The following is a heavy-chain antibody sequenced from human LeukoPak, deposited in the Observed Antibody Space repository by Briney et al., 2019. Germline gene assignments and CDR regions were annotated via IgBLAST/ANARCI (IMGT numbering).Heavy chain of an antibody. CDR1: GYTFTSYG. V-gene: IGHV1-18*01. CDR3: ARDIAVAGTEKNDAFDI. Sequence: GASVKVSCKASGYTFTSYGISWVRQAPGQGLEWMGWISAYNGNTNYAQKLQGRVTMTTDTSTSTAYMELRSLRSDDTAVYYCARDIAVAGTEKNDAFDIWGQGTMVTVSS. D-gene: IGHD6-19*01. CDR2: ISAYNGNT. J-gene: IGHJ3*02.